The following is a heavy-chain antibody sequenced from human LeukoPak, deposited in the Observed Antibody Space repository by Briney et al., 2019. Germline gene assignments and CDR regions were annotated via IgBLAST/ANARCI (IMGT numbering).Heavy chain of an antibody. CDR3: ARLPAAINGYFDP. CDR2: ISGGGST. Sequence: PGGSLRLSCAASGFTFSSYAMNWVRQAPGKGLEWVSVISGGGSTYYADSVKGRFTISRDNSKNTLYLQMNSLRAEDTAVYYCARLPAAINGYFDPWGQGTLVTVSS. CDR1: GFTFSSYA. V-gene: IGHV3-23*01. D-gene: IGHD2-2*01. J-gene: IGHJ5*02.